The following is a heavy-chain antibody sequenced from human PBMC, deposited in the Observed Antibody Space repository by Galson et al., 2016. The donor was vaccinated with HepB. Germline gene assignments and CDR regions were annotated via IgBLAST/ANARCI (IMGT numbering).Heavy chain of an antibody. J-gene: IGHJ1*01. CDR2: IWYDGSHK. Sequence: SLRLSCAASGFTFSSYGMHWVRQVPGKGLEWVAIIWYDGSHKFYLDSVKGRFTISRDNAKNSLYLQMSSLRGEDTAVYYCARGWRTYYRYFEHWGQGALVSVSS. CDR3: ARGWRTYYRYFEH. D-gene: IGHD1-26*01. CDR1: GFTFSSYG. V-gene: IGHV3-33*01.